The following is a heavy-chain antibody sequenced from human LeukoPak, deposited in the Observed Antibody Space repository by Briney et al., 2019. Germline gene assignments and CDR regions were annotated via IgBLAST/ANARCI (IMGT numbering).Heavy chain of an antibody. CDR3: AKGPIIFWSGYRDMEFDY. Sequence: GSLRLSCAASGFTFSSYAMSWVRQAPGKGLEWVSAISGSGGSTYYADSVKGRFTISRDNSKNTLYLQMNSLRAEDTAVYYCAKGPIIFWSGYRDMEFDYWGQGTLVTVSS. CDR2: ISGSGGST. D-gene: IGHD3-3*01. CDR1: GFTFSSYA. J-gene: IGHJ4*02. V-gene: IGHV3-23*01.